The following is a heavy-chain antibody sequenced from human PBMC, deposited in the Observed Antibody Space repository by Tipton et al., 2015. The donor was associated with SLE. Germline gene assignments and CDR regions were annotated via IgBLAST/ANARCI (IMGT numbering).Heavy chain of an antibody. CDR2: INAANGST. CDR3: ARRQTEAFDI. CDR1: GYSFTSYA. Sequence: QSGPEVKKPGTSMKVSCKASGYSFTSYAIHWVRQAPGQRLEWMGWINAANGSTRYLQKFQGRVTITRDTSATTAYMELSSLRSEDTAVYYGARRQTEAFDIWGQGTMVTVSS. V-gene: IGHV1-3*01. J-gene: IGHJ3*02.